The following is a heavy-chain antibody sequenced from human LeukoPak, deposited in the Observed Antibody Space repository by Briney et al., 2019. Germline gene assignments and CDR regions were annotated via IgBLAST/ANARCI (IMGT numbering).Heavy chain of an antibody. CDR3: ARSPQQLVPNWFDP. CDR1: GGSISSGSYY. D-gene: IGHD6-13*01. CDR2: IYPSGSP. Sequence: PSETLSLTCTISGGSISSGSYYWSWIRQPAGKGLEWIGRIYPSGSPNYNPSLKSRVTISVDTSKNQFSLKLNSVTAADTAVYYCARSPQQLVPNWFDPWGQGTLVTVSS. J-gene: IGHJ5*02. V-gene: IGHV4-61*02.